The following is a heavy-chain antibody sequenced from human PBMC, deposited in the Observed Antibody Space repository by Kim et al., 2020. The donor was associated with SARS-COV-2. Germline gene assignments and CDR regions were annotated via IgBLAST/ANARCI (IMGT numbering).Heavy chain of an antibody. V-gene: IGHV3-23*01. CDR3: VKDRCVSNCFYEMDV. D-gene: IGHD2-21*01. Sequence: GGSLRLSCAASRFTFGNNAMNWVRQAPGKGLEWVSGISNSATYIYYADSVNGRFSISRDNSRTTLSLQMNSLGAEDTAIYYCVKDRCVSNCFYEMDVWGQGTTVIVSS. CDR2: ISNSATYI. CDR1: RFTFGNNA. J-gene: IGHJ6*02.